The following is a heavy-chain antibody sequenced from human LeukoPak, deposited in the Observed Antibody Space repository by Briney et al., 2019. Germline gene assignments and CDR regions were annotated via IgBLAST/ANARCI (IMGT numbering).Heavy chain of an antibody. D-gene: IGHD2-2*01. CDR2: IYYSGST. V-gene: IGHV4-59*01. CDR3: ARVRGYCSSTSCSMYDY. J-gene: IGHJ4*02. Sequence: SETLSLTCIVSGGSISSYYWSWIRQPPGKGLEWIGYIYYSGSTNYNPSLKSRVTISVDTSKNQFSLKLSSVTAADTAVYYCARVRGYCSSTSCSMYDYWGQGTLVTVSS. CDR1: GGSISSYY.